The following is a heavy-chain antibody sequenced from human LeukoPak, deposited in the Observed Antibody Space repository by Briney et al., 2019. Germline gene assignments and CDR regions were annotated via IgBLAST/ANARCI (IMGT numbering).Heavy chain of an antibody. V-gene: IGHV3-23*01. D-gene: IGHD2-21*01. CDR2: ISGSGGST. CDR1: GFTFSSYA. CDR3: AKDIEGVAQSYYYGMDV. J-gene: IGHJ6*02. Sequence: GGSLRLSCAASGFTFSSYAMSWVRQAPGKGLEWVSAISGSGGSTYYADSVKGRFTISRDNSKNTLYLQMNSLRAEDTALYYCAKDIEGVAQSYYYGMDVWGQGTTVTVSS.